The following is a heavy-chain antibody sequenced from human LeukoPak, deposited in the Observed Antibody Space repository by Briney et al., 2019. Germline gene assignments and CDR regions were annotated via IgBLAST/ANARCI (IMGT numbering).Heavy chain of an antibody. CDR3: AKLPVIAVAGTGLFDY. CDR2: ISGSGGST. V-gene: IGHV3-23*01. J-gene: IGHJ4*02. D-gene: IGHD6-19*01. Sequence: RGSLRLSCTGSGIIGSSIYMSWVRQAPGKGLEWVSAISGSGGSTYYADSVKGRFTISRDNSKNTLYLQMNSLRAEDTAVYYCAKLPVIAVAGTGLFDYWGQGTLVTVSS. CDR1: GIIGSSIY.